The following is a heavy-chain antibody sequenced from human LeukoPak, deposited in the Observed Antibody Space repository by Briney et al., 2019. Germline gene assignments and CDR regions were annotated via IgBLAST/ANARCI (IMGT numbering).Heavy chain of an antibody. CDR1: GFTFSNYW. Sequence: PGGSLRLSCAASGFTFSNYWMHWVRQAPGKGLVWVSRINSDGSTTSYADFVKGRFTIFRDNAKNTMYLQMNSLRAEDTAVYYCTRDSMGNSGYTLDYYLDYWGQGTLVTVSS. CDR3: TRDSMGNSGYTLDYYLDY. CDR2: INSDGSTT. V-gene: IGHV3-74*01. D-gene: IGHD3/OR15-3a*01. J-gene: IGHJ4*02.